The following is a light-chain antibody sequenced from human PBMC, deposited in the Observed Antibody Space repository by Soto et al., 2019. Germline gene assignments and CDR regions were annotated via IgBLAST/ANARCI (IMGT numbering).Light chain of an antibody. V-gene: IGLV2-8*01. CDR2: VVD. CDR1: SSDVGAYNS. Sequence: QSALTQPPSASGSPGQSVTISCTGTSSDVGAYNSVSWYRQYPCKAPKLLIFVVDKRPSGVPGRFSGSKSGNTASLTVSGLQAYDEADYYCSAYTGSSHLWLFGSGTKDLWVLGGGTKLTVL. CDR3: SAYTGSSHLWLFGSGTKDLWV. J-gene: IGLJ3*02.